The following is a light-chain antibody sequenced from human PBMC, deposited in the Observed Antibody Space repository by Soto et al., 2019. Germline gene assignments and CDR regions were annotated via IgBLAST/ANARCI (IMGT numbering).Light chain of an antibody. CDR1: GSDIGAYNY. CDR3: SSYTTSSTRV. V-gene: IGLV2-14*03. J-gene: IGLJ1*01. CDR2: DVI. Sequence: QSVLTQPPSASGSPGQSVTISCTGTGSDIGAYNYVSWYQQYPGKAPKVMIYDVIKRPSGVSNRFSGSKSGNTASLTISGLQAEDEADYYCSSYTTSSTRVFGTGTKLTVL.